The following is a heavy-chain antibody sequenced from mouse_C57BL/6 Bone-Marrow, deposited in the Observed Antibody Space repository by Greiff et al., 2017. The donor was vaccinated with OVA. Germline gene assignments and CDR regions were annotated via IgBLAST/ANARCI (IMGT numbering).Heavy chain of an antibody. D-gene: IGHD2-4*01. V-gene: IGHV5-6*01. CDR1: GFPFSSYG. CDR2: ISSGGSYT. Sequence: EVKLVESGGDLVKPGGSLKLSCAASGFPFSSYGMSWVRQTPDKRLEWVATISSGGSYTYYPDSVKGRFTISRDNAKNTLYLQMSSLKSEDTAMYYCARPHYEYWGQGTLVTVSA. CDR3: ARPHYEY. J-gene: IGHJ3*01.